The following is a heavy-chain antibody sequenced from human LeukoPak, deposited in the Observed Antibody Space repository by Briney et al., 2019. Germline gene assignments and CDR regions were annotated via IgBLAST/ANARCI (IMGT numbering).Heavy chain of an antibody. V-gene: IGHV3-11*04. J-gene: IGHJ4*02. CDR1: GFSFSDYY. CDR3: ASQYDSSGWFNY. D-gene: IGHD6-19*01. Sequence: GGSLRLSCAASGFSFSDYYMNWIRQAPGKGLEWVSYIRSSGGIIYYADSVRGRFTISRDNAKNSLYLQMNSLRADDTAVYYCASQYDSSGWFNYWGQGALLTVSS. CDR2: IRSSGGII.